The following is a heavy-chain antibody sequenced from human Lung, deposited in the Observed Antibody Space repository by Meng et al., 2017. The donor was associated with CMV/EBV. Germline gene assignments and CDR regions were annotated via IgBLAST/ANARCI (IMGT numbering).Heavy chain of an antibody. Sequence: SVKVSCKASGGTFSSYTISWVRQAPGQGLEWMGRIIPILGIANYAQKFQGRVTITADKSTSTAYMELSSLRSEDTAVYYCAINIVVVPAADFHYYYYGMDVWCQGTTVTVSS. D-gene: IGHD2-2*01. CDR1: GGTFSSYT. J-gene: IGHJ6*02. CDR3: AINIVVVPAADFHYYYYGMDV. CDR2: IIPILGIA. V-gene: IGHV1-69*02.